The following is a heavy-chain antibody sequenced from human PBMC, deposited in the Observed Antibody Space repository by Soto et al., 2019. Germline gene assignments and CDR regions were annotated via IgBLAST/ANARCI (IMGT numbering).Heavy chain of an antibody. CDR3: AKDYYYDSSGYPYYFDY. D-gene: IGHD3-22*01. CDR2: ISGSGGST. Sequence: EVQLLESGGGLVQPGGSLRLSCAASGFTFSSYAMSWVRQAPGKGLEWVSAISGSGGSTYYADSVKGRFTISRDNSKNTLYLQMNSLRAEDTAVYYCAKDYYYDSSGYPYYFDYGGQGTLVTVSS. J-gene: IGHJ4*02. CDR1: GFTFSSYA. V-gene: IGHV3-23*01.